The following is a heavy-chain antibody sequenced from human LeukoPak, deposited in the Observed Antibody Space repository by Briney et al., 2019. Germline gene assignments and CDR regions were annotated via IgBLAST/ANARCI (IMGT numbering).Heavy chain of an antibody. Sequence: GGSLRLSCAASGFTFSSYSMNWVRQAPGKGLEWVSSISSGSSHIYYADSVKGRFTISRDNAKNSLYLQMNSLRAEDTAVYYCAREKGSGSYPSLGYGMGVWGQGTTVTVSS. CDR1: GFTFSSYS. D-gene: IGHD3-10*01. J-gene: IGHJ6*02. CDR2: ISSGSSHI. CDR3: AREKGSGSYPSLGYGMGV. V-gene: IGHV3-21*01.